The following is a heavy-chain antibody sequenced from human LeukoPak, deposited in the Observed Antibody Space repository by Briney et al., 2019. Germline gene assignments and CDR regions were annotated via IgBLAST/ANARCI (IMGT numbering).Heavy chain of an antibody. CDR2: INPNSGGT. Sequence: ASVKVSCKASGYTFTGYYMHWLRQAPGQGLEWMGRINPNSGGTNYAQKFQGRVTMTRDTSISTAYMELSRLRSDDTAVYYCARVAYYSNYEGDNDALDIWGQGTMVTVSS. V-gene: IGHV1-2*06. CDR3: ARVAYYSNYEGDNDALDI. CDR1: GYTFTGYY. J-gene: IGHJ3*02. D-gene: IGHD4-11*01.